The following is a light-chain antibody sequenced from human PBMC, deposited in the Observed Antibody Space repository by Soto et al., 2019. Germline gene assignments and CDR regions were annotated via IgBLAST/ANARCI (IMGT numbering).Light chain of an antibody. J-gene: IGKJ1*01. CDR3: QQFNTWPRT. CDR2: GAS. CDR1: QSVSSN. Sequence: EIVMTQSPATLSVSPGERATLSCRASQSVSSNLAWYQQKPGQAPRLLMSGASIRATGIPARFSGSGSGTEFTLTISSLQSEDFAVYYCQQFNTWPRTFGQGTKVEIK. V-gene: IGKV3-15*01.